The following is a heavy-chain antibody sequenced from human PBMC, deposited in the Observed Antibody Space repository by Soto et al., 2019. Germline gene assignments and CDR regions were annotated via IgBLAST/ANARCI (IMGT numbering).Heavy chain of an antibody. J-gene: IGHJ6*02. CDR1: GFTFSSYS. CDR2: ISSSSSTI. D-gene: IGHD6-6*01. Sequence: PGGSLRLSCAASGFTFSSYSMNGVRQDPGKGLEWVSYISSSSSTIYYADSVKGRFTISRDNAKNSLYLQMNSLRDEDTAVYYCARPEYSSSSYGMDVWGQGTTVTVSS. CDR3: ARPEYSSSSYGMDV. V-gene: IGHV3-48*02.